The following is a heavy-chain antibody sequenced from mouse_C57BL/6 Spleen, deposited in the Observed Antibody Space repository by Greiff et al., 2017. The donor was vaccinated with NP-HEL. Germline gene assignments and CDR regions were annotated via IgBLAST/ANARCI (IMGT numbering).Heavy chain of an antibody. V-gene: IGHV1-26*01. J-gene: IGHJ2*01. D-gene: IGHD4-1*01. CDR3: ARQRTGFDY. CDR1: GYTFTDYY. Sequence: VQLKQSGPELVKPGASVKISCKASGYTFTDYYMNWVKQSHGKSLEWIGDINPNNGGTSYNQKFKGKATLTVDKSSSTAYMELRSLTSEDSAVYYCARQRTGFDYWGQGTTLTVSS. CDR2: INPNNGGT.